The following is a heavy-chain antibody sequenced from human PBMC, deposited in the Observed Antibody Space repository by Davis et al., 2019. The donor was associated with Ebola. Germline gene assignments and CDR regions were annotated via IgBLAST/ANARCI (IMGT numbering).Heavy chain of an antibody. CDR1: GFTFTSSA. CDR3: ARYQGVTPTDY. Sequence: AASVKVSCKASGFTFTSSAMQWVRQARGQRLEWMGWISAYNGNTNYAQKLQGRVTMTTDTSTSTAYMELRSLRSDDTAVYYCARYQGVTPTDYWGQGTLVTVSS. CDR2: ISAYNGNT. D-gene: IGHD2-2*01. J-gene: IGHJ4*02. V-gene: IGHV1-18*01.